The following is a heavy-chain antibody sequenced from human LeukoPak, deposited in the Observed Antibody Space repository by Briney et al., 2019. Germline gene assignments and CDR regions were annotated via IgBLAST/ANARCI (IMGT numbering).Heavy chain of an antibody. CDR2: INHSGST. V-gene: IGHV4-34*01. Sequence: PSETQSLSCAVYGGSFSGFYWSWIRQPPGRGLEWIGEINHSGSTNYNPSLKSRLTISVDTSKNQFSLKLSSVTAADTAVYYCAAGCSSTSCFWFYYTDVWAKGTTVTVSS. CDR1: GGSFSGFY. J-gene: IGHJ6*03. D-gene: IGHD2-2*01. CDR3: AAGCSSTSCFWFYYTDV.